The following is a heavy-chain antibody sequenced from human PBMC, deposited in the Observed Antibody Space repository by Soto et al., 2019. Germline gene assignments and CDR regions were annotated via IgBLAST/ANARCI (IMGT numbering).Heavy chain of an antibody. J-gene: IGHJ4*02. CDR3: AKAGYCTGVSCYFYYFDS. D-gene: IGHD2-15*01. CDR1: GFTFNNYA. V-gene: IGHV3-23*01. Sequence: EVQLLESGGGLLQPGGSLSLSCSASGFTFNNYAMAWVRQAPGEGLEWGSGISGSGATPYYADSVKGRFTISRDNSKNTLFLQMNSLSAEDTAVYFCAKAGYCTGVSCYFYYFDSWGQGTLVTVSS. CDR2: ISGSGATP.